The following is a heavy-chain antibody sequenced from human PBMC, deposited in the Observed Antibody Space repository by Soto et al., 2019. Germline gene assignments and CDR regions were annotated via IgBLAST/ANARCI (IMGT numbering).Heavy chain of an antibody. CDR3: ARGDLGYCSSTSCYNRYYYYGMDV. J-gene: IGHJ6*02. Sequence: QVQLVQSGAEVKKPGASVKVSCKASGYTFTSYGISWVRQAPGQGLEWMGWISAYNGNTNYAQKLQGRVTMTTDTSTSTAYMERRSLRSDDTAVYYCARGDLGYCSSTSCYNRYYYYGMDVWGQGTTVTVSS. D-gene: IGHD2-2*02. V-gene: IGHV1-18*01. CDR1: GYTFTSYG. CDR2: ISAYNGNT.